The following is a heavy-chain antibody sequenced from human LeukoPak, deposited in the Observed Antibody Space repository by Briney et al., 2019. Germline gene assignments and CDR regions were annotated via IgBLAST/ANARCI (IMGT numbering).Heavy chain of an antibody. CDR1: GYTFTSCY. CDR3: ALALAGTTDY. CDR2: INPSGGST. Sequence: GASVKVSCKASGYTFTSCYMHWVRQAPGQGLEWMGIINPSGGSTSYAQKFQGRVTMTRDTSTSTVYMELSSLRSEDTAVYYCALALAGTTDYWGQGTLVTVSS. V-gene: IGHV1-46*01. J-gene: IGHJ4*02. D-gene: IGHD1-1*01.